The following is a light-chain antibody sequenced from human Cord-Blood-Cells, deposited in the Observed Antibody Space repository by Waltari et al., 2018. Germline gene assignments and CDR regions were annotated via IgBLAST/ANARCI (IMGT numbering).Light chain of an antibody. CDR1: QGISNY. V-gene: IGKV1-27*01. Sequence: DIQMTQSPSSLPASVGDRVTITCRASQGISNYLAWYQQKPGKVPKLLIYAASTLQSGVPSRFSGSVSGTDFTLTISSLQPEDVATYYCQKYNSAPPYTFGHGTKLEIK. CDR3: QKYNSAPPYT. J-gene: IGKJ2*01. CDR2: AAS.